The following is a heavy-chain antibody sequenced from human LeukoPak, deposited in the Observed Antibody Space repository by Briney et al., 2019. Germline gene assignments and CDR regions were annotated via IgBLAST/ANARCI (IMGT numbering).Heavy chain of an antibody. CDR3: ARDASSGYTP. V-gene: IGHV1-69*13. D-gene: IGHD3-22*01. J-gene: IGHJ5*02. CDR2: IIPIFGTA. Sequence: GASVKVSCKASGGTFSSYAISWVRQAPGQGLEWKGGIIPIFGTANYAQKFQGRVTITADESTSTAYMELSSLRSEDTAVYYCARDASSGYTPWGQGTLVTVSS. CDR1: GGTFSSYA.